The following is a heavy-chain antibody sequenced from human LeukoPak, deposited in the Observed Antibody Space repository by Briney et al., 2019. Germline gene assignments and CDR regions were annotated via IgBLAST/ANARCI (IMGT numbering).Heavy chain of an antibody. Sequence: GESLQISCQGSGYSFTSYWIGWVRQMPGKGLEWMGIIYPGDSDTRYSPSFQGQVTISADKSISTAYLQWSSLKASDTAMYYCARMDLYCGGDCYLPMGYWGQGTLVTVSS. CDR3: ARMDLYCGGDCYLPMGY. CDR1: GYSFTSYW. CDR2: IYPGDSDT. D-gene: IGHD2-21*02. J-gene: IGHJ4*02. V-gene: IGHV5-51*01.